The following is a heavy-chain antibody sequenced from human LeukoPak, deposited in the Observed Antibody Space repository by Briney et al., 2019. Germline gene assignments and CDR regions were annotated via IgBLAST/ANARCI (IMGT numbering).Heavy chain of an antibody. Sequence: SVKVSCKASEGTFSTYTISWVRQAPGQGLECIGRIIPILSIIHYAQNFQGRVTITADKSTTTSYMELSSLRSEDTAVYYCARSGWHCSSTSCYDFDLWGQGTLVAVSS. J-gene: IGHJ3*01. CDR3: ARSGWHCSSTSCYDFDL. D-gene: IGHD2-2*01. CDR1: EGTFSTYT. CDR2: IIPILSII. V-gene: IGHV1-69*02.